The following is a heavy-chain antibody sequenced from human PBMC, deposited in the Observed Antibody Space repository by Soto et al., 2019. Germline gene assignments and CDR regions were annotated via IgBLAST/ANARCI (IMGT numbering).Heavy chain of an antibody. Sequence: GASVKVSCKVSGYSLTELSMHWVRQASGKGLEWMGGLDPDNDETIYAQKFQGRVTMTEDTSADTAYMELSSLRSEDTAVYYCATIWGLYCTPTRCSENWLDPWGQGTLVTVSS. CDR2: LDPDNDET. CDR3: ATIWGLYCTPTRCSENWLDP. J-gene: IGHJ5*02. D-gene: IGHD2-2*01. V-gene: IGHV1-24*01. CDR1: GYSLTELS.